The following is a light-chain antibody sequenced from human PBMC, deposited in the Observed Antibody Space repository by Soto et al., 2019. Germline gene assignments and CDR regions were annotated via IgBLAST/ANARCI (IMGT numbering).Light chain of an antibody. J-gene: IGLJ1*01. CDR2: GHK. V-gene: IGLV1-40*01. CDR3: QSYDSSLSGSYV. Sequence: QSVLTQPPSVSGAPGQRVTISCTGNNSNIGAGYDFHWYQQLPGAAPKLLIYGHKNRPSGVPDRFSGSKSGTSASLAITGLQAEDEADYYCQSYDSSLSGSYVFGSGTKLTVL. CDR1: NSNIGAGYD.